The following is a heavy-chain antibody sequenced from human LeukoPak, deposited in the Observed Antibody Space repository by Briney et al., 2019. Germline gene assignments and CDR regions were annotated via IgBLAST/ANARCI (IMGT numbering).Heavy chain of an antibody. CDR3: AREPYYYGSSGYEYSDAFDI. CDR1: GGSFSGYH. CDR2: INHSGST. Sequence: SETLSLTCAVYGGSFSGYHWSWIRQPPGKGLEWIGEINHSGSTNYNPSLKSRVTISVDTSKNQFSLKLSSVTAADTAVYYCAREPYYYGSSGYEYSDAFDIWGQGTMVTVSS. V-gene: IGHV4-34*01. D-gene: IGHD3-22*01. J-gene: IGHJ3*02.